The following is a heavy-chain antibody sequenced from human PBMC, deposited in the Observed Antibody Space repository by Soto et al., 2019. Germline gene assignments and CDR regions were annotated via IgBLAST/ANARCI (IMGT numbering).Heavy chain of an antibody. J-gene: IGHJ3*02. CDR1: GYTFTSYD. CDR3: ARGAAAGTEAFDI. Sequence: ASVKVSCKASGYTFTSYDTNWVRQATGQGLEWMGWMNPNSGNTGYAQKFQGRVTMTRNTSISTACMELSSLRSEDTAVYYCARGAAAGTEAFDIWGQGTMVTVSS. V-gene: IGHV1-8*01. D-gene: IGHD6-13*01. CDR2: MNPNSGNT.